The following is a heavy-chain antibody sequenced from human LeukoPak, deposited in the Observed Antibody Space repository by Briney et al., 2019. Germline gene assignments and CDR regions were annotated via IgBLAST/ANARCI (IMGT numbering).Heavy chain of an antibody. CDR1: GFTFSRYW. J-gene: IGHJ4*02. CDR2: IKEDGSEN. CDR3: ARQRYSDY. V-gene: IGHV3-7*01. Sequence: GGSLRLSCAASGFTFSRYWMTWVRQAPGKGLEWVANIKEDGSENSYVESVKGRFTISRDDAKNSLYLQLNSLRAEDTAVYFCARQRYSDYWGQGTLVTVSS. D-gene: IGHD1-1*01.